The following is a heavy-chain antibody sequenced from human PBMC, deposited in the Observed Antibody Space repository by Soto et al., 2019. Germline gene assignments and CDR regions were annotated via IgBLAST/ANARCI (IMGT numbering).Heavy chain of an antibody. CDR3: AKVGNSGSYYLDY. J-gene: IGHJ4*02. CDR1: GFTFSSYG. CDR2: ISYDGSNK. D-gene: IGHD1-26*01. V-gene: IGHV3-30*18. Sequence: QVQLVESGGGVVQPGRSLRLSCAASGFTFSSYGMHWVRQAPGKGLEWVAVISYDGSNKYYADSVKGRFTISRDNSKNTLYLQMNSLRAEDTAVYYCAKVGNSGSYYLDYWGQGTLVTVSS.